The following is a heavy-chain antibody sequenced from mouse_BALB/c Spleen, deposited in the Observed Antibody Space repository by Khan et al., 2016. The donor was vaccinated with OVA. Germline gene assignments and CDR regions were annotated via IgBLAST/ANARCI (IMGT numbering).Heavy chain of an antibody. CDR2: IWSDGST. CDR3: ARQPYYHYYIMDY. J-gene: IGHJ4*01. D-gene: IGHD2-10*01. Sequence: VKLEESGPGLVAPSQSLSITCTISGFSLTNYGIHWVRQPPGKGLEWLVVIWSDGSTTYNSDLKSRLSISKDNSKIQVFLKMNSLQTDDTAMYYCARQPYYHYYIMDYWGQGTSVTVSS. CDR1: GFSLTNYG. V-gene: IGHV2-6-1*01.